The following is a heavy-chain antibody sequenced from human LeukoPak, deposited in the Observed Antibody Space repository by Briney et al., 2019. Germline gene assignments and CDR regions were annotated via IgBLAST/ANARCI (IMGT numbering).Heavy chain of an antibody. CDR3: AKNRGPHGMDV. Sequence: GGSLRLSCATSGFTFSSIWMSWVRQAPGKGLEWVANIKHDGSETNYVDSVKGRFTISRDNAKNSLHLQMNSLRVEDTAVYYCAKNRGPHGMDVWGQGTTVTVSS. CDR1: GFTFSSIW. V-gene: IGHV3-7*02. J-gene: IGHJ6*02. CDR2: IKHDGSET. D-gene: IGHD2/OR15-2a*01.